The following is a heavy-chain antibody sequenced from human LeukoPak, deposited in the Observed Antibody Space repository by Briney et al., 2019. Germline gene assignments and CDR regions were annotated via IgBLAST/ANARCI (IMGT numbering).Heavy chain of an antibody. CDR1: GCSISSGGYY. V-gene: IGHV4-31*03. CDR2: IYYSGST. Sequence: SETLSLTCTVSGCSISSGGYYWSWLRQHPGKGLEGIGYIYYSGSTYYNPYLKSRVTISVDTSKNQFSLKLSSVTAADTAVYYCARGGDSSSSPLDPWGQGTLVTVSS. D-gene: IGHD6-6*01. J-gene: IGHJ5*02. CDR3: ARGGDSSSSPLDP.